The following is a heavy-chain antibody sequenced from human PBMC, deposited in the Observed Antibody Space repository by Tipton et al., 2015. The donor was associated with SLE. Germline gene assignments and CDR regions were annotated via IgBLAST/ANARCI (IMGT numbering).Heavy chain of an antibody. V-gene: IGHV3-33*01. CDR2: IWNDGSNE. CDR1: GFTFSHYG. J-gene: IGHJ3*02. D-gene: IGHD2/OR15-2a*01. CDR3: ARGSYFGAFDI. Sequence: SLRLSCAASGFTFSHYGMHWVRQAPGKGLEWVAVIWNDGSNEYYGDSVKGRFTTYRDNSKDMLYLQMSDLTADDTAVYYCARGSYFGAFDIWGQGTMVTVSS.